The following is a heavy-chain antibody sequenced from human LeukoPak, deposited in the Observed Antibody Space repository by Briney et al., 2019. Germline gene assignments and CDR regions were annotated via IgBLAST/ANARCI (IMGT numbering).Heavy chain of an antibody. CDR3: ARDHYPVRGVTPGDY. J-gene: IGHJ4*02. Sequence: GGSLRLSCAASGFTFSSYGMHWVRQAPGKGLEWVAVIWYDGSNKYYADSVKGRFTISRDNSKNTLYLQMNSLRAEDTAVYYCARDHYPVRGVTPGDYWGQGTLVTVSS. V-gene: IGHV3-33*01. CDR1: GFTFSSYG. CDR2: IWYDGSNK. D-gene: IGHD3-10*02.